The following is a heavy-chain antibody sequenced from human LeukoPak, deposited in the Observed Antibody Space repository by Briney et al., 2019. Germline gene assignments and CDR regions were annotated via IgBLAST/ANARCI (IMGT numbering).Heavy chain of an antibody. J-gene: IGHJ4*02. CDR3: ARQGWQQLFFDY. CDR2: ISSSSYI. D-gene: IGHD6-13*01. CDR1: GFTFSSYS. Sequence: GGSLRLSCAASGFTFSSYSMNWVRQAPGKGLEWVSSISSSSYIYYADSVKGRFTISRDNAKNSLYLQMNSLRAEDTAVYYCARQGWQQLFFDYWGQGTLVTVSS. V-gene: IGHV3-21*01.